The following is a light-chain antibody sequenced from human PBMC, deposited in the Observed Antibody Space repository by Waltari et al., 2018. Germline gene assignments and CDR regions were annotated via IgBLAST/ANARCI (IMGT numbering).Light chain of an antibody. Sequence: DIVMTQSPDSLAVSLGERVTITCRSSQTLLYNSDNKNYLAWFQQKPEQPPKLLIYWASTRESGVPDRFSGSGSGTEFTLTISSLQAADVAVYYCQQCYSTPYTFGQGTKLEIK. CDR2: WAS. V-gene: IGKV4-1*01. CDR1: QTLLYNSDNKNY. CDR3: QQCYSTPYT. J-gene: IGKJ2*01.